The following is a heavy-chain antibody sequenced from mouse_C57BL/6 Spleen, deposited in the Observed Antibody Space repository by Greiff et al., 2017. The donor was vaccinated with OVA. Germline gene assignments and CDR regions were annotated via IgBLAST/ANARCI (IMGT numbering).Heavy chain of an antibody. CDR1: GYTFTSYG. D-gene: IGHD1-1*01. Sequence: VQLQQSGAELARPGASVKLSCKASGYTFTSYGISWVKQRTGQGLEWIGEIYPRSGNTYYNEKFKGKATLTADKYSSTAYMELRSLTSEDSAVYVCAHYYGSSYGWYFDVWGTGTTVTVSS. CDR3: AHYYGSSYGWYFDV. J-gene: IGHJ1*03. CDR2: IYPRSGNT. V-gene: IGHV1-81*01.